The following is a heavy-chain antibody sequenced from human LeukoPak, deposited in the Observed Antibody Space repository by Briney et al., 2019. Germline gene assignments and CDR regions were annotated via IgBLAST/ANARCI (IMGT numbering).Heavy chain of an antibody. CDR1: EFPFSSYA. V-gene: IGHV3-23*01. CDR2: ISGSDGST. D-gene: IGHD2/OR15-2a*01. Sequence: GGPLKPPGPPSEFPFSSYAMTWVRQAPGKGLEWVSGISGSDGSTNYADSVKGRFTISRENSKNTLYLQMNSLRAEDTAVYYCAKDSAKKYDDYWGQGTLVTVSS. CDR3: AKDSAKKYDDY. J-gene: IGHJ4*02.